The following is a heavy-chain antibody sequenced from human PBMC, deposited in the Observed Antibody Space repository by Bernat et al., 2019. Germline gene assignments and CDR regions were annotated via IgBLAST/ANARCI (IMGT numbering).Heavy chain of an antibody. D-gene: IGHD6-19*01. CDR2: ISYDGSNK. CDR3: AKGQVIAVAPSWFDP. Sequence: QVQLVESGGGVVQPGRSLRLSCAASGFTFSSYGMHWVRQAPGKGLEWVAVISYDGSNKYYADSVKGRFTISRDNSKNTLYLQMNSLRAEDTAVYYCAKGQVIAVAPSWFDPWGQGTLVTVSS. V-gene: IGHV3-30*18. CDR1: GFTFSSYG. J-gene: IGHJ5*02.